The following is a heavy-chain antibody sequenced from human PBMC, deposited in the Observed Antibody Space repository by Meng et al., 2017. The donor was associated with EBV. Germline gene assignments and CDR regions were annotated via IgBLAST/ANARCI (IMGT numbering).Heavy chain of an antibody. CDR2: INPNSGGT. CDR3: ARVGIAVAGTGDY. CDR1: GYAFTSYI. D-gene: IGHD6-19*01. Sequence: QVQLVQSGAEVENPGASVKVSCKSSGYAFTSYILHWVRQAPGQRLEWMGRINPNSGGTNYAQKFQGRVTMTRDTSISTAYMELSRLRSDDTAVYYCARVGIAVAGTGDYWGQGTLVTVSS. V-gene: IGHV1-2*06. J-gene: IGHJ4*02.